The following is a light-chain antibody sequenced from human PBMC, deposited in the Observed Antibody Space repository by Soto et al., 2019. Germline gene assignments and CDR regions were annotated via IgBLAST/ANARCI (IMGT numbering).Light chain of an antibody. CDR2: GAS. CDR3: QQYSSTPFT. J-gene: IGKJ3*01. V-gene: IGKV4-1*01. CDR1: QSVLYSANNKNY. Sequence: DIVMTQSPDSLAVSLGERATINCKSSQSVLYSANNKNYLGWYQQKPGQSPKLLIYGASSRESGVPDRFSGSGSGTDFTLTISSLQAEDVAVYYCQQYSSTPFTFGPGTKVDIK.